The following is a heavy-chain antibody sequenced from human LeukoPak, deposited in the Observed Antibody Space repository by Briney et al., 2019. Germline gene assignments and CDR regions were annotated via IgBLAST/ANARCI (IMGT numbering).Heavy chain of an antibody. V-gene: IGHV3-73*01. D-gene: IGHD2-21*02. CDR3: TSPLAYCGGDCSYDAFDI. CDR1: GFTFSGSA. J-gene: IGHJ3*02. Sequence: GSLRLSCAASGFTFSGSAMHWVRQASGKGLEWVGRIRSKANSYATAYAASVKGRFTISRDDSKNTAYLQMNSLKTEDTAVYYCTSPLAYCGGDCSYDAFDIWGQGTMVTVSS. CDR2: IRSKANSYAT.